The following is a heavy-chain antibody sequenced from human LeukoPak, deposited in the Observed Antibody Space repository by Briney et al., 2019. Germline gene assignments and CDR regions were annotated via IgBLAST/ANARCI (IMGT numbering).Heavy chain of an antibody. J-gene: IGHJ3*01. Sequence: ASVKVSCKASGYTFTSYGISWVRQAPGQGLEWMGWISAYNGNTNNAQKLQGRVTMSTDTYTSTAYMELRRLRSDDTAVYYCARDGKILSGYYNAWGQGTMVTVSS. CDR1: GYTFTSYG. D-gene: IGHD3-9*01. CDR3: ARDGKILSGYYNA. V-gene: IGHV1-18*01. CDR2: ISAYNGNT.